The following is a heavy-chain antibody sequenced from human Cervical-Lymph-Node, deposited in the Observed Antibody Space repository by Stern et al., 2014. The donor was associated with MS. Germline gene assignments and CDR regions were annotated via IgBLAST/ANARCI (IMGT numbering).Heavy chain of an antibody. CDR2: IDPSDSYT. CDR3: ARHGWDCGGDCYSDYTDY. V-gene: IGHV5-10-1*03. CDR1: GYSFTSYW. J-gene: IGHJ4*02. D-gene: IGHD2-21*02. Sequence: EVQLVESGAEVKKPGESLRISCKGSGYSFTSYWISWVRQMPGKGLEWMGRIDPSDSYTTSSPSFQGHVTISADKSISTAYLEWSSLKASDTAMYYCARHGWDCGGDCYSDYTDYWGQGTLVTVSS.